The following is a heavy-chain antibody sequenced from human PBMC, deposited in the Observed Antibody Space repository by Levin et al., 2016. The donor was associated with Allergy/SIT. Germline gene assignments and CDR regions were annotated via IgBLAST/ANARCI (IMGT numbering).Heavy chain of an antibody. V-gene: IGHV2-5*02. CDR1: GFSLSTNGVG. CDR3: AHALLDEVHGYVWGRFEH. J-gene: IGHJ4*02. D-gene: IGHD3-16*01. Sequence: SGPTLVKPTQTLTLTCSFSGFSLSTNGVGVGWIRQPPGKALEWLAFIYWDDDKRYSLSLKSRLTITKDTSKNQVVLTMTNMDPVDTATYYCAHALLDEVHGYVWGRFEHWGQGTLVTVSS. CDR2: IYWDDDK.